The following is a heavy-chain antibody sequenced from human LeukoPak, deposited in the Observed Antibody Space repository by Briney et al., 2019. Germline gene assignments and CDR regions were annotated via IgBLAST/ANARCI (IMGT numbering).Heavy chain of an antibody. V-gene: IGHV3-30*18. CDR3: AKEILGYCSSTSCQNWFDP. CDR2: ISYDGSNK. Sequence: PGGSLRLSCAASGFTFSSYGMHRVRQAPGKGLEWVAVISYDGSNKYYADSVKGRFTISRDNSKNTLYLQMNSLRAEDTAVYYCAKEILGYCSSTSCQNWFDPWGQGTLVTVSS. J-gene: IGHJ5*02. D-gene: IGHD2-2*01. CDR1: GFTFSSYG.